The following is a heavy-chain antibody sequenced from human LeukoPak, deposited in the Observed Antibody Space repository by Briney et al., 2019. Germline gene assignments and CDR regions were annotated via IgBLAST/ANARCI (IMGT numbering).Heavy chain of an antibody. Sequence: GGSLRLSCAASGFTFSGYSMHSVRHAPGKGLEWISYITTTSSTTYYIDSVEGRFTISRDNARNSLYLQMNSLRADDTAVYYCASGPTPGVAAAADYWGQGTLVTVSS. CDR1: GFTFSGYS. D-gene: IGHD6-13*01. V-gene: IGHV3-48*01. CDR2: ITTTSSTT. CDR3: ASGPTPGVAAAADY. J-gene: IGHJ4*02.